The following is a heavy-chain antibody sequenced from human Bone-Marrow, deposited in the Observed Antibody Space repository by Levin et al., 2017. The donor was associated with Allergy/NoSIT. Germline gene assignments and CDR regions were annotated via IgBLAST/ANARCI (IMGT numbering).Heavy chain of an antibody. D-gene: IGHD3-16*02. CDR3: ARGDGNDYVWGTSRYAPGH. CDR2: INQSGST. CDR1: GGTTDFS. Sequence: SETLSLTCAVYGGTTDFSWSWIRQPPGKGLEWIGEINQSGSTSYNPSLNSRVTISVDTSKNQFSLKLTSVTAADTAVYYCARGDGNDYVWGTSRYAPGHWGQGTLVTVSS. V-gene: IGHV4-34*01. J-gene: IGHJ4*02.